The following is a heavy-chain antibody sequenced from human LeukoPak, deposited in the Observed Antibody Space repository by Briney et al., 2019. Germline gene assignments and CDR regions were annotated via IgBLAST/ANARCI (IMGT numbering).Heavy chain of an antibody. J-gene: IGHJ6*04. D-gene: IGHD2-2*01. CDR3: ATRGSAAIMDV. CDR2: IIPILGIA. CDR1: GGTFSSYA. V-gene: IGHV1-69*04. Sequence: ASVRVSCKASGGTFSSYAISWVRQAPGQGREWMGRIIPILGIANYAQKFQGRVTITADKSTSTAYMELSSLRSEDTAVYYCATRGSAAIMDVWGKGTTVTVSS.